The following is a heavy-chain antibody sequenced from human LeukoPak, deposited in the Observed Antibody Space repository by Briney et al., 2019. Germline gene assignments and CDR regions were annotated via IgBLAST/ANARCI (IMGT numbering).Heavy chain of an antibody. CDR3: ARDYVWGSYRYDAFDI. CDR2: ISSSSSTI. D-gene: IGHD3-16*02. V-gene: IGHV3-48*01. J-gene: IGHJ3*02. CDR1: GVTFSSYS. Sequence: PRGALRLSCAASGVTFSSYSMNWVRQAPGKGLEWVSYISSSSSTIHYADSVKGRFTISRDNAKNSLYLQMNSLRAEDTAVYYCARDYVWGSYRYDAFDIWGQGTLVTVSS.